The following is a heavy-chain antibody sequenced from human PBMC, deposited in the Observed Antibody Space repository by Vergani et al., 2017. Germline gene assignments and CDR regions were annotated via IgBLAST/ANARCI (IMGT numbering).Heavy chain of an antibody. CDR2: ISWNSGSI. CDR1: GFTFDDYA. V-gene: IGHV3-9*01. Sequence: EVQLVESGGGLVQPGRSLRLSCAASGFTFDDYAMHWVRQAPGKGLEWVSGISWNSGSIGYADSVKGRFTISRDNAKNSLYLQMNSLRAEDTALYYCAKDILVVPHPYLDAFDIWGQGTMVTVSS. J-gene: IGHJ3*02. D-gene: IGHD3-22*01. CDR3: AKDILVVPHPYLDAFDI.